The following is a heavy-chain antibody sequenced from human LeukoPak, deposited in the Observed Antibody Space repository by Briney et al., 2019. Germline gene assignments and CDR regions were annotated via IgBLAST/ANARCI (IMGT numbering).Heavy chain of an antibody. D-gene: IGHD6-19*01. CDR1: GYTFTRYD. Sequence: ASVKVSCKASGYTFTRYDFNWVRQATGQGREWMGWMNPNSGNTGYAQKLQGRVTMTRNTSLSTAYMELSSLRSEDTAVYYCARGGRRGGWYKELPHWGQGTLVTVSS. V-gene: IGHV1-8*01. J-gene: IGHJ4*02. CDR3: ARGGRRGGWYKELPH. CDR2: MNPNSGNT.